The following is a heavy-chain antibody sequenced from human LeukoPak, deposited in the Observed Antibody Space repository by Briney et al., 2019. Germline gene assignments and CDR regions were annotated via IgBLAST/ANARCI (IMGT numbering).Heavy chain of an antibody. V-gene: IGHV1-8*01. Sequence: ASVKVSCKASGYTFTSYDIHWVRQATGQGLEWMGWMNPNSGNTGYAQKFQGRVTMTRNTSISTAYMELSSVRSEDTAVYYCARGTYYYDSSGYSFDYWGQGTLVTVSS. CDR2: MNPNSGNT. J-gene: IGHJ4*02. CDR3: ARGTYYYDSSGYSFDY. D-gene: IGHD3-22*01. CDR1: GYTFTSYD.